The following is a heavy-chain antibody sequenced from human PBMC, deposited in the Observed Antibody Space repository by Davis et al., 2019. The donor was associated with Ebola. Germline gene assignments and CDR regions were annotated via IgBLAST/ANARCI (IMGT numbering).Heavy chain of an antibody. D-gene: IGHD2-15*01. J-gene: IGHJ4*02. CDR2: IKQDGSEK. CDR3: ARAGDIVVVVAAPFDY. V-gene: IGHV3-7*01. Sequence: PGGSLRLSCAASGFTFSSYWMSWVRQAPGKGLEWVANIKQDGSEKYYVDSVKGRFTISRDNAKNSLYLQMNSLRAEDTAVYYCARAGDIVVVVAAPFDYWGQGTLVTVSS. CDR1: GFTFSSYW.